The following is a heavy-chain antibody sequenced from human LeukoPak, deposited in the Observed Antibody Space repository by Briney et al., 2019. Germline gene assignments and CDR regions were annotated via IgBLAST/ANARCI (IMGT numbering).Heavy chain of an antibody. D-gene: IGHD3-22*01. CDR3: ARTTMIVVVIDVAFDI. CDR1: GYTFTSYY. J-gene: IGHJ3*02. Sequence: ASVKVSCKASGYTFTSYYMHWVRQAPGQGLEWMGWINPNSGDTNYAQKFQGRVTMTRDKSISTAYVELSRLRSDGTAVYYCARTTMIVVVIDVAFDIWGQGTMVTVSS. V-gene: IGHV1-2*02. CDR2: INPNSGDT.